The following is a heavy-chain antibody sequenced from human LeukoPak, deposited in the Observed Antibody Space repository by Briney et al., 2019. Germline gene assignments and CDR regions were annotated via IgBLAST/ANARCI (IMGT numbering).Heavy chain of an antibody. D-gene: IGHD3-22*01. Sequence: ASVKVSCKASGYIFTNYGFTWVRHAPGQGLEWMGWISPYNVNTRYAQKFQGRVTLTADTSTNTAYMELRSLTSDDTATYYCARSSSYYWTYWGQGTLVTVSS. CDR1: GYIFTNYG. CDR2: ISPYNVNT. V-gene: IGHV1-18*01. J-gene: IGHJ4*02. CDR3: ARSSSYYWTY.